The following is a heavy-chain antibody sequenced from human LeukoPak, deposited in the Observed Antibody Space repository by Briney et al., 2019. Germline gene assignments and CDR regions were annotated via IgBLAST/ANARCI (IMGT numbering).Heavy chain of an antibody. D-gene: IGHD4/OR15-4a*01. J-gene: IGHJ4*02. V-gene: IGHV4-39*01. CDR2: IYYTGST. CDR3: ARRPGEYGGNDFDY. CDR1: GGSISSRSVY. Sequence: SETLSLTCTVSGGSISSRSVYCGWIRQPPGKGLEWIGSIYYTGSTHYNPSLKSRVTISVDTSKNQFSLKLSSVTAADTAVYYCARRPGEYGGNDFDYWGQGTLVTVSS.